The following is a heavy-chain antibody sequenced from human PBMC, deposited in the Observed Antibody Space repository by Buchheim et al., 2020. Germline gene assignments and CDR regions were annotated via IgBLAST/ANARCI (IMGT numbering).Heavy chain of an antibody. V-gene: IGHV1-2*06. Sequence: QLQLVQSGAEVKKPGASVKVSCKASGYTFTGYYIHWVRQAPGQGLEWMGRINPNNGGTNYAQKFQGRVTMTRDTSISTAYMELSRLTSDDTAVHYCARADTSTTVTALDYWGQGTL. CDR2: INPNNGGT. J-gene: IGHJ4*02. CDR3: ARADTSTTVTALDY. D-gene: IGHD4-17*01. CDR1: GYTFTGYY.